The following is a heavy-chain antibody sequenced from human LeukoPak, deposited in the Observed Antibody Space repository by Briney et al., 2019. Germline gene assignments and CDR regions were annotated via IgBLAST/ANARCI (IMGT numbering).Heavy chain of an antibody. Sequence: SGGSLRLSCAASGFNFGSYGMHWVRQAPGKGLEWVAVISYDGSKKYYADSVKGRFAISRDDSRNTLFIQMSSLRAEDTALYYCAKEAGYSGYEHFDSWGQGTLVTVSS. V-gene: IGHV3-30*18. CDR3: AKEAGYSGYEHFDS. CDR1: GFNFGSYG. D-gene: IGHD5-12*01. J-gene: IGHJ4*02. CDR2: ISYDGSKK.